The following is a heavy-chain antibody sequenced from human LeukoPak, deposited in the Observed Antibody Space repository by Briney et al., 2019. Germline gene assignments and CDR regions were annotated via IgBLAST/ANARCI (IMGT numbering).Heavy chain of an antibody. CDR3: TRMTTGHDY. D-gene: IGHD4-17*01. J-gene: IGHJ4*02. CDR2: INHSGYT. V-gene: IGHV4-34*01. CDR1: GVSFNDYY. Sequence: SETLSPTCAVSGVSFNDYYWSWVRQTPGKGLEWIGEINHSGYTNDSPSLKSRVTLSIDTSRKQFSLNLRSVTVADTGIYYCTRMTTGHDYWGQGTLVTVSS.